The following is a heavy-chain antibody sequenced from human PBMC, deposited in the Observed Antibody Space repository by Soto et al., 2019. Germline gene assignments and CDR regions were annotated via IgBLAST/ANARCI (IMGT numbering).Heavy chain of an antibody. Sequence: GGSLRLSFAASGFTFNIYNMGWVRQSPDKGLEWVSLINGGSTATYYADSVKGRFTISRDNSKNALYLQMNSLRAGDTAIYYCVTQDFRGATGTTWGLGALVTVSS. CDR1: GFTFNIYN. D-gene: IGHD1-1*01. J-gene: IGHJ4*02. V-gene: IGHV3-23*01. CDR2: INGGSTAT. CDR3: VTQDFRGATGTT.